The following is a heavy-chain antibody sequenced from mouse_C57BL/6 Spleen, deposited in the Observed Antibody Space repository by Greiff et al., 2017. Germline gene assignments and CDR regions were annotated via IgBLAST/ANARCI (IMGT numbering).Heavy chain of an antibody. V-gene: IGHV1-4*01. CDR2: INPSSGYT. CDR1: GYTFTSYT. CDR3: ARSGTTVAPDY. D-gene: IGHD1-1*01. J-gene: IGHJ2*01. Sequence: VQLQQSGAELARPGASVKMSCKASGYTFTSYTMHWVKQRPGQGLEWIGYINPSSGYTKYNQKFKDKATLTADKSSSTAYMQLSSLTSEDSAVYYCARSGTTVAPDYWGQGTTLTVSS.